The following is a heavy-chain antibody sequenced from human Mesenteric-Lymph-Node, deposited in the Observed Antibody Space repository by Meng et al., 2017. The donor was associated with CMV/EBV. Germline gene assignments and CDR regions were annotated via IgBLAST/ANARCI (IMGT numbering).Heavy chain of an antibody. J-gene: IGHJ4*02. D-gene: IGHD3-3*01. V-gene: IGHV3-21*04. CDR2: ITGSGDFI. CDR3: ATSRTLRFLEWLLTY. Sequence: GESLKISCAASGFPFSNYSVNWVRQAPGKGLEWVSSITGSGDFIYYANSVKGRFTISRDNAKNSLFLQMNSLRAEDTAVYYCATSRTLRFLEWLLTYWGQGTLVTVSS. CDR1: GFPFSNYS.